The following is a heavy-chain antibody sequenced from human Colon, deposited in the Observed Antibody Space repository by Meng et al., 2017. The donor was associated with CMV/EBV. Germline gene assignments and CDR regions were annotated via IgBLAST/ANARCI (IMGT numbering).Heavy chain of an antibody. V-gene: IGHV1-2*02. J-gene: IGHJ4*02. D-gene: IGHD1-26*01. Sequence: LVQAGAEVKKAGASVKVSCKASGYTFTGYFMYWVRQAPGQGLEWLGVINPITGGTNYAQKFQGRVTMTRDTSMNTAYMELSRLRSDDTAVYYCASLSGGDFDYWGQGTLVTVSS. CDR1: GYTFTGYF. CDR2: INPITGGT. CDR3: ASLSGGDFDY.